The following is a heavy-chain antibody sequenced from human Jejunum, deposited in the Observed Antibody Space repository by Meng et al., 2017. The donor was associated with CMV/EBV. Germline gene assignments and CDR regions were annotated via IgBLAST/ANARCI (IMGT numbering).Heavy chain of an antibody. CDR1: GFTFSAHN. CDR3: GRDSMKGGGFDC. Sequence: ASGFTFSAHNMDWVRQAPGKGLEWVGRIKNKANSYITEYAASVRGRFTISRDDSKNSLYLQMNSLKTEDTAVYYCGRDSMKGGGFDCWGQGILVTVSS. CDR2: IKNKANSYIT. V-gene: IGHV3-72*01. D-gene: IGHD3-10*01. J-gene: IGHJ4*02.